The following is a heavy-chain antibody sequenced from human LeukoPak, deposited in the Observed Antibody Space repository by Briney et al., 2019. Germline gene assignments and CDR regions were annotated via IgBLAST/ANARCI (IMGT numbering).Heavy chain of an antibody. J-gene: IGHJ4*02. Sequence: ASVKVSCKASGYTFTSYYMHWVRQAPGQGLEWMGWINPNSGGTNYAQKFQGRVTMTRDTSISTAYMELSRLRSDDTAVYNSARVPSWQPDYWGQGTLVTVSS. CDR1: GYTFTSYY. CDR2: INPNSGGT. CDR3: ARVPSWQPDY. D-gene: IGHD5-12*01. V-gene: IGHV1-2*02.